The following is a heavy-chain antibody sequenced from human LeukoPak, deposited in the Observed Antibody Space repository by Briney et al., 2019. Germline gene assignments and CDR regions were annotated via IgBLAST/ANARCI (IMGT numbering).Heavy chain of an antibody. D-gene: IGHD2-15*01. J-gene: IGHJ4*02. V-gene: IGHV3-21*01. CDR1: GFTFSGYS. CDR2: ISSSSSYI. Sequence: GESLRLSCAASGFTFSGYSMNWVRQAPGKGLEWVSSISSSSSYIYYADSVKGRFTISRDNAKNSLYLQMNSLRAEDTAVYYCTTGRDCSGGSCYSVYWGQGTLVTVSS. CDR3: TTGRDCSGGSCYSVY.